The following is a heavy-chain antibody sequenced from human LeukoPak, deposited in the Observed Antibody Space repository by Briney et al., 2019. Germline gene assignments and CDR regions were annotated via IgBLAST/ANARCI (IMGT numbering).Heavy chain of an antibody. Sequence: SETLSLTCTVSGGSISSYYWSWIRQPPGKGLEWIGYIYYSGSTNYNPSLKSRVTISVDTSKNQFSLKLSSVTAADTAVYYCASSEQWELFDYRGRGTLVTVSS. V-gene: IGHV4-59*08. J-gene: IGHJ4*02. CDR3: ASSEQWELFDY. CDR2: IYYSGST. D-gene: IGHD1-26*01. CDR1: GGSISSYY.